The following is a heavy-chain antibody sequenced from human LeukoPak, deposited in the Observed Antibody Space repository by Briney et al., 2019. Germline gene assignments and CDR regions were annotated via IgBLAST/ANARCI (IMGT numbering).Heavy chain of an antibody. Sequence: SSETLSLTCTVSGGSVSSGIYYWTWIRQPPGKGLEWIGYIYYSGRTNYNPSLKSRVTISVDTSKNQFSLKLTSVTAADTAVYYCARDIAYGANSLDYWGQGTLVTVSS. CDR1: GGSVSSGIYY. CDR3: ARDIAYGANSLDY. CDR2: IYYSGRT. J-gene: IGHJ4*02. D-gene: IGHD4-23*01. V-gene: IGHV4-61*01.